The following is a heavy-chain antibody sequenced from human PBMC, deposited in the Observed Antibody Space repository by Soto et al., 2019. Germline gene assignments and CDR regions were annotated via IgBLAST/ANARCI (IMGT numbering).Heavy chain of an antibody. CDR1: GFTFSIYG. Sequence: GGSLRLSCAASGFTFSIYGMHWFRQAPGKGLEWVAVISYDGSNKYYADSVKGRFTISRDNSKNTLYLQMNSLRGEDTAVYYCAKETVEYYFDYWGQGTLVTVSS. J-gene: IGHJ4*02. D-gene: IGHD3-3*01. CDR2: ISYDGSNK. V-gene: IGHV3-30*18. CDR3: AKETVEYYFDY.